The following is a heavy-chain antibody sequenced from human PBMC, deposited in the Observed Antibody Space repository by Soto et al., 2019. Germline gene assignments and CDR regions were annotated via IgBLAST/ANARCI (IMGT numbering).Heavy chain of an antibody. D-gene: IGHD1-26*01. J-gene: IGHJ6*02. CDR1: GYSFDNYW. Sequence: LNISCKGSGYSFDNYWIGWVRQMPGKGLEWMAIIYPGDSDRRYSPSFQGQVTISADQSISTAYLQWSSLKASDTANYYCVRYRSRDYYYGMDVWGQGTTVTVSS. CDR2: IYPGDSDR. CDR3: VRYRSRDYYYGMDV. V-gene: IGHV5-51*01.